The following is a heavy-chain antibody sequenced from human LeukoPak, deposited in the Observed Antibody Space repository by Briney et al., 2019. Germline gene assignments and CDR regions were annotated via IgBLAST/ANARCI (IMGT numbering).Heavy chain of an antibody. Sequence: GGSLRLSCAASGFTFSSYSMNWVRQAPGKGLEWVSYISSSSSTIYYADSVKGRFTISRDNAKNSLYLQMNSLRAEDTAVYYCARDRSPAWDYWGQGTLVTVSS. D-gene: IGHD3-10*01. CDR3: ARDRSPAWDY. J-gene: IGHJ4*02. CDR1: GFTFSSYS. V-gene: IGHV3-48*01. CDR2: ISSSSSTI.